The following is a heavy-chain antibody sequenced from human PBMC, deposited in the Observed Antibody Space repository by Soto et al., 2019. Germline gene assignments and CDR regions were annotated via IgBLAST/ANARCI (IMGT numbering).Heavy chain of an antibody. CDR2: ISSSSSYI. CDR1: GFTFSSYS. Sequence: GALRLSCAASGFTFSSYSMNWVRQAPGKGLEWVSSISSSSSYIYYADSVKGRFTISGDNAKNSLYLQMNSLRAEDTAVYYCARSRPDIVVVVAAQDAFDIWGQGTMVTVSS. J-gene: IGHJ3*02. CDR3: ARSRPDIVVVVAAQDAFDI. V-gene: IGHV3-21*01. D-gene: IGHD2-15*01.